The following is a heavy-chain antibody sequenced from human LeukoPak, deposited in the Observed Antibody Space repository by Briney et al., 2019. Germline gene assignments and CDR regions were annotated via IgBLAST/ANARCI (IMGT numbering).Heavy chain of an antibody. CDR3: ARDQADTAMVPSSFDP. CDR1: GFTFSSYR. D-gene: IGHD5-18*01. V-gene: IGHV3-21*01. CDR2: ISSSSSYI. Sequence: PGGSLVLSCAASGFTFSSYRMNWVRQAPGKGVEWVSSISSSSSYIYEADSVKGGFTISRDNEKKSLTRQMNRLRAEDTAVYYFARDQADTAMVPSSFDPLGQGTLVTVSS. J-gene: IGHJ5*02.